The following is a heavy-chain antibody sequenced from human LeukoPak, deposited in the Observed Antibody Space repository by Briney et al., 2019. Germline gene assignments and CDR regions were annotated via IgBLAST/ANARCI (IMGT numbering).Heavy chain of an antibody. J-gene: IGHJ4*02. D-gene: IGHD1-26*01. CDR1: GFTFSSYG. V-gene: IGHV3-30*03. Sequence: GGSLRFSCAASGFTFSSYGMQWVRQAPGKGLEWVAVIPYDGSNKYYADSVKGRFTVSRDNSKNTLYLQMNSLRSDDTAVYYCASGGLMGATDSFSYWGQGTLVTVSS. CDR2: IPYDGSNK. CDR3: ASGGLMGATDSFSY.